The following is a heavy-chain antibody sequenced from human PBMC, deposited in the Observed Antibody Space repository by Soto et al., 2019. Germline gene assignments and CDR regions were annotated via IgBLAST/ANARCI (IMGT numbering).Heavy chain of an antibody. CDR3: ARERTGGGWFDP. CDR2: IYYSGST. V-gene: IGHV4-59*01. D-gene: IGHD3-16*01. CDR1: GGSISSYY. J-gene: IGHJ5*02. Sequence: PSETLSLTCTVSGGSISSYYWSWIRQPPGKGLEWIGYIYYSGSTNYNPPLKSRVTISVDTSKNQFSLELSSVTAADTAVYYCARERTGGGWFDPWGQGTLVTVSS.